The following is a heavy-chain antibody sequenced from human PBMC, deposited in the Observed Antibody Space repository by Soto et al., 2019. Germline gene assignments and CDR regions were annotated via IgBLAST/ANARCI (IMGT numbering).Heavy chain of an antibody. J-gene: IGHJ5*02. V-gene: IGHV3-7*01. D-gene: IGHD6-6*01. CDR2: IKQDGSEK. CDR3: SRVRGSSSEGSRFDP. CDR1: GFNFSSYW. Sequence: PGGSLRLSCAASGFNFSSYWMSWVRKAPGKGFEWVANIKQDGSEKYYVVCVKGRFTMSRDNATNSLYLQMNSLRAEDTSVYYCSRVRGSSSEGSRFDPWGQETLETVSA.